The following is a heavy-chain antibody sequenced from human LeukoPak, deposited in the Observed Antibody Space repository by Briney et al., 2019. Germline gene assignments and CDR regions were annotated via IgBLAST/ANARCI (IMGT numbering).Heavy chain of an antibody. D-gene: IGHD3-9*01. V-gene: IGHV4-34*01. CDR3: ARGLVRLARPFDS. J-gene: IGHJ4*02. CDR2: INHSGTS. Sequence: SETLSLTCAVQRGSLSGSFWTWIRQPPGKGLEWIGEINHSGTSNYSPSLKRRVTISADTSKNQLSLNLTSVTAADTAVYYYARGLVRLARPFDSWGQGTVVTVSS. CDR1: RGSLSGSF.